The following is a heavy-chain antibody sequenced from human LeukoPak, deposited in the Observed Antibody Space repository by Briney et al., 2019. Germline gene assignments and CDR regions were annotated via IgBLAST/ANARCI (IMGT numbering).Heavy chain of an antibody. CDR2: ISSNGGNT. CDR3: VKHARAHSFGTYYFDY. D-gene: IGHD3-3*01. Sequence: GGSLRLSCSASGFTFSGYAMHWVRQAPGKGLEYVSSISSNGGNTYYADSVKGRFTISRDNSKNTLSLQMSSLRAEDTADYYCVKHARAHSFGTYYFDYWGQGTLVTVSS. V-gene: IGHV3-64D*06. CDR1: GFTFSGYA. J-gene: IGHJ4*02.